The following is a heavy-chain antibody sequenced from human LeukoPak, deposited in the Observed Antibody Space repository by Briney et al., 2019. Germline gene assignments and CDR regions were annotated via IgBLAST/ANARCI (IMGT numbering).Heavy chain of an antibody. CDR2: ISAYNGNT. V-gene: IGHV1-18*01. Sequence: ASVKVSCKASGYTFTSYGISWVRQAPGQGLEWMGWISAYNGNTNYAQKLQGRVTMTTDTSTSTAYMELRSLGSDDTAVYYCARAPPITMVRGVISAFTNWFDPWGQGTLVTVSS. J-gene: IGHJ5*02. D-gene: IGHD3-10*01. CDR1: GYTFTSYG. CDR3: ARAPPITMVRGVISAFTNWFDP.